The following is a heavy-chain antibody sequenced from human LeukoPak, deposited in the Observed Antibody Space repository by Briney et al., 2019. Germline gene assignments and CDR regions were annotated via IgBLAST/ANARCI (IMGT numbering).Heavy chain of an antibody. CDR1: GGSINSYY. Sequence: SETLSLTCTVSGGSINSYYWSWIRQPPGKGLEWIGYIYYSGSTNYNPSLKSRVTISVDTSKNQFSLKLSSVTAAGTAVYYCARVPVITMVRGVIISYFDYWGQGTLVTVSS. CDR2: IYYSGST. V-gene: IGHV4-59*01. CDR3: ARVPVITMVRGVIISYFDY. D-gene: IGHD3-10*01. J-gene: IGHJ4*02.